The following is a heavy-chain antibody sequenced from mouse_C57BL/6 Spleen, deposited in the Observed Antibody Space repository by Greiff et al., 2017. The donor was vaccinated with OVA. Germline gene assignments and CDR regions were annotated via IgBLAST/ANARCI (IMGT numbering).Heavy chain of an antibody. CDR2: IYPGSGST. Sequence: VQLQQPGAELVKPGASVKMSCKASGYTFTSYWITWVKQRPGQGLEWIGDIYPGSGSTNYNEKFKSKATLTVDTSSSTAYMQLSSLTSEDSAVYYCARSNYYGSSLYAMDYWGQGTSVTVSS. J-gene: IGHJ4*01. CDR3: ARSNYYGSSLYAMDY. CDR1: GYTFTSYW. V-gene: IGHV1-55*01. D-gene: IGHD1-1*01.